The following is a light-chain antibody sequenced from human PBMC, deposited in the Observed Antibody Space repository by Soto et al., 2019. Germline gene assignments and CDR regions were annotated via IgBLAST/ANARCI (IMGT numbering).Light chain of an antibody. V-gene: IGKV4-1*01. CDR2: WAS. Sequence: DIVMTQSPDSLAVSLGERATINCKSSQSVLYSSNNQNYLAWYQQKPGQPPKLLIYWASTRESGVPDRFSGSGSGTEFTLTISSLQAEDVAVYYCLQYFSTPENFGQGTKLEIK. CDR1: QSVLYSSNNQNY. J-gene: IGKJ2*01. CDR3: LQYFSTPEN.